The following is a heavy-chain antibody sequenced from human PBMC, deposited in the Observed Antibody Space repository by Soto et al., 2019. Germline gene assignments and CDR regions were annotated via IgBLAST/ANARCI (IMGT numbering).Heavy chain of an antibody. CDR3: ARGRVSTRTFVF. J-gene: IGHJ4*02. D-gene: IGHD1-1*01. CDR1: GYNFAGYW. Sequence: PGQSLKIPCKGSGYNFAGYWIAWVRQMPGKGLELMGIIYPSDSDTRYRPSFQGQVTISADKSISSAYLQWSSLRASDTAMYYCARGRVSTRTFVFCGPGTPLTVSS. V-gene: IGHV5-51*01. CDR2: IYPSDSDT.